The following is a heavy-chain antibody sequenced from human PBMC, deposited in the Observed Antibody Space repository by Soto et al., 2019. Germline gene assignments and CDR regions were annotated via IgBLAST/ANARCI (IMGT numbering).Heavy chain of an antibody. Sequence: GGSLRLSCAASGFTFSSYGMHWVRQAPGKGLEWVAVIWYDGSNKYYADSVKGRFTISRDNSKNTLYLQMNSLRAEDTAVYYCARGPGCSSTSCYERYYYYYMDVWGKGTTVTVSS. CDR1: GFTFSSYG. J-gene: IGHJ6*03. V-gene: IGHV3-33*01. CDR2: IWYDGSNK. CDR3: ARGPGCSSTSCYERYYYYYMDV. D-gene: IGHD2-2*01.